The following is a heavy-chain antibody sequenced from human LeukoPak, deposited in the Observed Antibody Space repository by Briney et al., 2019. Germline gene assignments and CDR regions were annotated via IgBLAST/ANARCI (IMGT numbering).Heavy chain of an antibody. CDR2: IYYSGST. Sequence: SETLSLTCTVSGGSISSYYWSWIRQPPGKGLEWIGYIYYSGSTNYNPSLKSRVTISVDTSKNQFSLKLSSVTAADTAVYYCARDSVLRYFDWSPVDAFDIWGQGTMVTVSS. J-gene: IGHJ3*02. CDR3: ARDSVLRYFDWSPVDAFDI. D-gene: IGHD3-9*01. CDR1: GGSISSYY. V-gene: IGHV4-59*01.